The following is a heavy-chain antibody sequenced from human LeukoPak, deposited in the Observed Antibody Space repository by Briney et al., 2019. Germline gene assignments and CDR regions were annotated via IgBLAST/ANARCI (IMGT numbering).Heavy chain of an antibody. CDR2: ITSNGDTT. CDR1: GFTFSNYG. CDR3: ARDITRSHVQWLVDY. Sequence: GGSLRLSCTASGFTFSNYGMHWVRQAPGKRLEYVSTITSNGDTTYYTDSVKGRFTISRDNSKNTLYLQMGSLRAEDMAVYYCARDITRSHVQWLVDYWGQGTLVIVSS. J-gene: IGHJ4*02. D-gene: IGHD6-19*01. V-gene: IGHV3-64*02.